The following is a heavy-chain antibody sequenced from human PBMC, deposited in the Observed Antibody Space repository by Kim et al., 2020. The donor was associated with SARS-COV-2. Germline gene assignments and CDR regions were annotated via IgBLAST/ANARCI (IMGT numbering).Heavy chain of an antibody. CDR1: GYSFTSYW. J-gene: IGHJ6*02. D-gene: IGHD6-13*01. CDR2: IYPGDSDT. Sequence: GASLKISCKGSGYSFTSYWIGWVRQMPGKGLEWMGIIYPGDSDTRYSPSFQGQVTISADKSISTAYLQWSSLKASDTAMYYCARHLSSSFSYYYGMDVWGQGTTVTVSS. CDR3: ARHLSSSFSYYYGMDV. V-gene: IGHV5-51*01.